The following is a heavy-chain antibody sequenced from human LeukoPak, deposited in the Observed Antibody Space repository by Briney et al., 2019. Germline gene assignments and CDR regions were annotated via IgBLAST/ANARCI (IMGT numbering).Heavy chain of an antibody. CDR2: INPNSGGT. CDR3: AGGMTPVAYSGSYYGDAFDI. Sequence: ASVKVSCKASGYTFTGYYMHWVRQAPGQGLEWMGWINPNSGGTNYAQKFQGRVTMTRDTSISTAYMELSRLRSDDTAVYYCAGGMTPVAYSGSYYGDAFDIWGQGTMVTVSS. CDR1: GYTFTGYY. D-gene: IGHD1-26*01. V-gene: IGHV1-2*02. J-gene: IGHJ3*02.